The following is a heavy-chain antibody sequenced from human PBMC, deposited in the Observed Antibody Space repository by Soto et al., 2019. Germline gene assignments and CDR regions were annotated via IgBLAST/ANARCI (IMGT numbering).Heavy chain of an antibody. CDR1: VFTFRIYS. CDR3: AGEAHYLNGFDT. V-gene: IGHV3-48*01. CDR2: ISSSSSTI. J-gene: IGHJ5*02. D-gene: IGHD1-26*01. Sequence: EVQLVASGGGLVQPGGSLRLSCEASVFTFRIYSMNWVLQAPGKGLELCSYISSSSSTIYYAYSVKGRFTISRDNAKNSRYLQRNSLRAEDTAVYYCAGEAHYLNGFDTWVQVDLVTVS.